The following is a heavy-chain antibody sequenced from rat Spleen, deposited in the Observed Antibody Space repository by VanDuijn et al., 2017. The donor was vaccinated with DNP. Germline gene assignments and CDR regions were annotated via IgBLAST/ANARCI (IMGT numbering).Heavy chain of an antibody. CDR1: GFIFSNYD. V-gene: IGHV5S23*01. Sequence: EVQLVESGGGLVQPGRSLKLSCAASGFIFSNYDMAWVRQAPTKGLEWVSSITYSGGSTYYRDSVKGRFTISRDNAKTTLYLQMDSLRSEDTATYYCARLLAGRSYYFDYWGQGVMVTVSS. CDR3: ARLLAGRSYYFDY. D-gene: IGHD2-7*01. CDR2: ITYSGGST. J-gene: IGHJ2*01.